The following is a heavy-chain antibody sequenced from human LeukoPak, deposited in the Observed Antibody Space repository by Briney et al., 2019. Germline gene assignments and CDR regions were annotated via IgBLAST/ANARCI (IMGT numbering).Heavy chain of an antibody. Sequence: QPGGSLRLSCAASGFTFDDYAMHWVRQAPGKGLEWVSGITWNSGSIGYADSVKGRFTISRDNSKNTLYLQMNSLRAEDTAVYYCARSGAGDHIVATLRYAFDIWGQGTMVTVSS. CDR2: ITWNSGSI. CDR3: ARSGAGDHIVATLRYAFDI. D-gene: IGHD5-12*01. CDR1: GFTFDDYA. J-gene: IGHJ3*02. V-gene: IGHV3-9*01.